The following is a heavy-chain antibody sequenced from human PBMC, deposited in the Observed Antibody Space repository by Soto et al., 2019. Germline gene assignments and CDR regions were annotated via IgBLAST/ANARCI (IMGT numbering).Heavy chain of an antibody. CDR1: GFTFSSYS. CDR2: ISSHSSTL. V-gene: IGHV3-48*02. CDR3: VRDGSGNLYLNWFDP. J-gene: IGHJ5*02. Sequence: PGGSLRLSCAASGFTFSSYSMNWVRQAPGKGLEWTSYISSHSSTLYYADPVKGRFTISRDNAGNSLYLQMNSLRDEDTAVYYCVRDGSGNLYLNWFDPWGQGTLVTVSS. D-gene: IGHD6-19*01.